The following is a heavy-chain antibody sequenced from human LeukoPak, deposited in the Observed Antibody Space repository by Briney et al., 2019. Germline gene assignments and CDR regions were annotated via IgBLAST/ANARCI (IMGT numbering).Heavy chain of an antibody. CDR1: GYSISSGSYY. V-gene: IGHV4-61*02. CDR3: ARDPLYSSSSGTDY. D-gene: IGHD6-6*01. CDR2: IYTSGST. Sequence: PSETLYLTCAVSGYSISSGSYYWSWIRQPAGKGLEWIGRIYTSGSTNYNPSLKSRVTISVDTSKNQFSLKLSSVTAADTAVYYCARDPLYSSSSGTDYWGQGTLVTVSS. J-gene: IGHJ4*02.